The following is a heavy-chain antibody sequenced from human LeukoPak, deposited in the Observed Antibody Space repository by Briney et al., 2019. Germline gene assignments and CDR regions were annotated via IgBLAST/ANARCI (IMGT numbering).Heavy chain of an antibody. CDR3: AREPMVRESGYYYYGMDV. J-gene: IGHJ6*02. V-gene: IGHV4-30-4*01. CDR2: IYYSGST. D-gene: IGHD3-10*01. CDR1: GGSISSGDYY. Sequence: SETLSLTCTVSGGSISSGDYYWRWIRQPPGKGLEWIWYIYYSGSTYYNPSLKSRVTISVDTSKNQFSLKLSSVTAADTAVYYCAREPMVRESGYYYYGMDVWGQGTTVTVSS.